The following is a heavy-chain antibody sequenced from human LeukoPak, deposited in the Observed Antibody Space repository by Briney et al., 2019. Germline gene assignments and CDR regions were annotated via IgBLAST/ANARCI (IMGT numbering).Heavy chain of an antibody. CDR3: AKSSFPTPFDY. CDR1: GFTFSSYA. V-gene: IGHV3-23*01. Sequence: GGSLRLSCAASGFTFSSYAMGWVRQAPGKGLEWISAISGSGGSTYYADSVKGRFTISRDNSKNTLYLQMNSLRAEDTAVYYCAKSSFPTPFDYWGQGTLVTVSS. J-gene: IGHJ4*02. CDR2: ISGSGGST.